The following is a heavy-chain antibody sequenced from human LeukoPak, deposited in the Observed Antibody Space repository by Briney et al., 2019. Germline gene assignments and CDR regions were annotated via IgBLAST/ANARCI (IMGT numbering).Heavy chain of an antibody. J-gene: IGHJ6*02. V-gene: IGHV3-11*03. CDR1: GFTFSDHY. CDR2: ISTSGTYT. CDR3: ARGHYGLDV. Sequence: GGSLRLSCAASGFTFSDHYTSWIRQVPGKGLEWVSYISTSGTYTNYADSVKGRFTISRDNAKNSLYLQMNSLRAEDTAVYYCARGHYGLDVWGQGTTVTVSS.